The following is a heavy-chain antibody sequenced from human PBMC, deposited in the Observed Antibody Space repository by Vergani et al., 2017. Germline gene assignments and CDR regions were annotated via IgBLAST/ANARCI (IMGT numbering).Heavy chain of an antibody. D-gene: IGHD3-3*01. CDR3: ARGSDYDFWSGYYRLGYYYYYMDV. J-gene: IGHJ6*03. CDR1: GYTLTELS. Sequence: QVQLVQSGAEVKKPGASVKVSCKVSGYTLTELSMHWVRQAPGKGLEWMGGFDPEDGETIYAQKFQGRVTMTRNTSISTAYMELSSLRSEDTAVYYCARGSDYDFWSGYYRLGYYYYYMDVWGKGP. CDR2: FDPEDGET. V-gene: IGHV1-24*01.